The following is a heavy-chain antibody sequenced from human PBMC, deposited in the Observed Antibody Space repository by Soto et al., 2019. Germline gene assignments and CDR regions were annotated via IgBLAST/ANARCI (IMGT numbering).Heavy chain of an antibody. Sequence: GGSLRLSCAASGFSFSAYGMHWVRQAPGKGLEWVAVISYDGSNKYYADSVKGRFTISRDNSKNTLYLQMNTLRAEDTAVYYCAKSVSVELATIYYYYGMDVWGQGTAVTVSS. CDR2: ISYDGSNK. CDR1: GFSFSAYG. J-gene: IGHJ6*02. D-gene: IGHD5-12*01. CDR3: AKSVSVELATIYYYYGMDV. V-gene: IGHV3-30*18.